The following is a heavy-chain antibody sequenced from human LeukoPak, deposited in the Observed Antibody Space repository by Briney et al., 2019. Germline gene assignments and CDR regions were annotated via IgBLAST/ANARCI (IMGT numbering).Heavy chain of an antibody. J-gene: IGHJ3*02. CDR1: GFTFSRYW. CDR3: ARYYYDDSGYSEDAFDI. Sequence: PGGSLRLSCAASGFTFSRYWMTWVRQAPGKGLEWVANIKEDGSDRYYVDSVKGRFTISRDNAQNSMYLQMDSPRVEDTAVYYCARYYYDDSGYSEDAFDIWGQGTMVTVSS. V-gene: IGHV3-7*01. CDR2: IKEDGSDR. D-gene: IGHD3-22*01.